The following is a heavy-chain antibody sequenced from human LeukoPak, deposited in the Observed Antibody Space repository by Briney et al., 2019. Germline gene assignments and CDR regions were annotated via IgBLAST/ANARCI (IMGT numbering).Heavy chain of an antibody. Sequence: GGTLRLSCAASGFTFSTSGMSWVRQAPGKGLEWVSGISWNSGSIGYADCVKGRFTISRDNAKNSLYLQMNSLRAEDTALYYCAKDIGRFPHALDIWGQGTMVTVSS. CDR2: ISWNSGSI. J-gene: IGHJ3*02. CDR3: AKDIGRFPHALDI. D-gene: IGHD2-21*01. CDR1: GFTFSTSG. V-gene: IGHV3-9*01.